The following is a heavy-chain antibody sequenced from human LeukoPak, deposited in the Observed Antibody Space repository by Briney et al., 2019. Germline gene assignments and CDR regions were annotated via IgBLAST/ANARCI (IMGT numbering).Heavy chain of an antibody. CDR1: GGSISSGSYY. D-gene: IGHD3-3*01. CDR2: IYTSGST. J-gene: IGHJ4*02. CDR3: AKGSRGFWSGYYDY. V-gene: IGHV4-61*02. Sequence: PSQTLSLTCTVSGGSISSGSYYWSWIRQPAGKGLEWIGRIYTSGSTNYNPSLKSRVTISVDTSKNQSSLKLSSVTAADTAVYYCAKGSRGFWSGYYDYWGQGTLVTVSS.